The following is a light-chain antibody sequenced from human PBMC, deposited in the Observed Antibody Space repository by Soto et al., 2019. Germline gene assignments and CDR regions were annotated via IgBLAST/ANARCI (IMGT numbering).Light chain of an antibody. V-gene: IGKV1-33*01. CDR3: QQYDNRLT. CDR2: DAS. Sequence: DIQLTQSPSSLSASVGDRVAITCQASQAIYNHLNWYQQRPGKAPNLLMYDASNLEAGVPPRFSGTGSGTDFTLNISSLQPEDIATYFCQQYDNRLTFGGGTKVEI. J-gene: IGKJ4*01. CDR1: QAIYNH.